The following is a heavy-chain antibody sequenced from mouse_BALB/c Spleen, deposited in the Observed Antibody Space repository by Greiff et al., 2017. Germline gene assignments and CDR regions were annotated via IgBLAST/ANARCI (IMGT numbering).Heavy chain of an antibody. CDR2: IDPSDSET. J-gene: IGHJ4*01. CDR1: GYSFTSYW. Sequence: VQLVESGPQLVRPGASVKISCKASGYSFTSYWMHWVKQRPGQGLEWIGMIDPSDSETRLNQKFKDKATLTVDKSSSTAYMQLSSPTSEDSAVYYCARKEVDYAMDYWGQGTSVTVSS. D-gene: IGHD1-1*01. V-gene: IGHV1S126*01. CDR3: ARKEVDYAMDY.